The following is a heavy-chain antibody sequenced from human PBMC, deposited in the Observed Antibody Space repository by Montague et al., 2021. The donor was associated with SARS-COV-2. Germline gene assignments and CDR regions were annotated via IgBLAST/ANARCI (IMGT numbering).Heavy chain of an antibody. Sequence: CAISGDSVSSNIATWNWIRQSPSRGLEWPGRTYYRSKWYNDYAVSVKSRVIINPDTSNNRISLQLNSVTPEDTAVYYCARAYCGGDCYFYWYLDLWGRGTLVTVSS. D-gene: IGHD2-21*02. CDR1: GDSVSSNIAT. V-gene: IGHV6-1*01. CDR2: TYYRSKWYN. CDR3: ARAYCGGDCYFYWYLDL. J-gene: IGHJ2*01.